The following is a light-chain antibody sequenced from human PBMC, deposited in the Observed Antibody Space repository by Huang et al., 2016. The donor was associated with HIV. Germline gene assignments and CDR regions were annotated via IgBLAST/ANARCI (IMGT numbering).Light chain of an antibody. J-gene: IGKJ4*01. CDR3: QQRSNWLT. CDR1: QSVSSY. Sequence: EIVLTQSPATLSLSPGERATLSCRDSQSVSSYLAWYQQKPGQAPRLLIYEASNRATGIPARFSGSGSGTDFTLTISSLEPEDFAVYYCQQRSNWLTFGGGTKVEIK. CDR2: EAS. V-gene: IGKV3-11*01.